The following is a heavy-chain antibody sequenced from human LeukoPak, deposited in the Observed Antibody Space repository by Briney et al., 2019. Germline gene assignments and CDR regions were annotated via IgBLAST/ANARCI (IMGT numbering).Heavy chain of an antibody. J-gene: IGHJ4*02. CDR3: AKDQFNWNDVPTYYFDY. CDR1: GFTFSSYA. Sequence: GGSLRLSCAASGFTFSSYAMSWVRQAPGKGLEWVSAISGSGGSTYYADSVKGRFTISRDNSKNTLYLQMNSLRAEATAVYYCAKDQFNWNDVPTYYFDYWGQGTLVTVSS. D-gene: IGHD1-20*01. V-gene: IGHV3-23*01. CDR2: ISGSGGST.